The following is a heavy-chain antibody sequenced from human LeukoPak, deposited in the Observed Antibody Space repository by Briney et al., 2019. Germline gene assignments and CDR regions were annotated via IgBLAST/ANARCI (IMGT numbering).Heavy chain of an antibody. CDR3: ARGDYYGSPKTVAA. CDR1: GYTFADYY. D-gene: IGHD3-10*01. J-gene: IGHJ5*02. Sequence: ASVKVSCKASGYTFADYYMNWVRQPPGQGLEWMGWINPDNGGTNYAQKFQGRVIMTRDTSITTVYMELSGLRSDDTAIYYCARGDYYGSPKTVAAWGQGTLVTVSS. V-gene: IGHV1-2*02. CDR2: INPDNGGT.